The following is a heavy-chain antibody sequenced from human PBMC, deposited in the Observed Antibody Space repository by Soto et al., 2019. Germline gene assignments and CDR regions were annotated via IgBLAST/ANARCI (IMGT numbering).Heavy chain of an antibody. D-gene: IGHD4-4*01. CDR2: IRSKANSYAT. V-gene: IGHV3-73*01. Sequence: GGSLRLSCAASGFTFSVSAMHWVRQASGKGLEWVGRIRSKANSYATAYAASVKGRFTISRDDSKNTAYLQMNSLKNEDTAVYYCTRLTTSSGYYYYMDVWGKGTTVTVSS. J-gene: IGHJ6*03. CDR1: GFTFSVSA. CDR3: TRLTTSSGYYYYMDV.